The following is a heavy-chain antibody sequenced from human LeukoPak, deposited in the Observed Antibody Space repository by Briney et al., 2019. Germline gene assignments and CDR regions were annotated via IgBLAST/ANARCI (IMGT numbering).Heavy chain of an antibody. CDR1: GYTFTSYG. V-gene: IGHV1-69*13. Sequence: SVNVSCKASGYTFTSYGISWVRQAPGQGLEWMGGIIPIFGTANYAQKFQGRVTITADESTSTAYMELSSLRSEDTAVYYCARGYRVTGTIPLYYYYYGMDVWGQGTTVTVSS. CDR2: IIPIFGTA. J-gene: IGHJ6*02. D-gene: IGHD1-1*01. CDR3: ARGYRVTGTIPLYYYYYGMDV.